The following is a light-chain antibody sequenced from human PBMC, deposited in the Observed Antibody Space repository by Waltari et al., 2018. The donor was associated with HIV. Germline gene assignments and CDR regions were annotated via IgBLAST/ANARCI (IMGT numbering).Light chain of an antibody. V-gene: IGKV1-39*01. CDR2: AAS. CDR1: QSISSY. CDR3: QQSYSTPMYT. Sequence: DIQMTQSPSSLSASVGDSVTITCRASQSISSYLNWYQQKPGKAPKLLLYAASSLQSGVPSRFSGSGSGTDFTLTISSLQPEDFATYYCQQSYSTPMYTFGQGTKLETK. J-gene: IGKJ2*01.